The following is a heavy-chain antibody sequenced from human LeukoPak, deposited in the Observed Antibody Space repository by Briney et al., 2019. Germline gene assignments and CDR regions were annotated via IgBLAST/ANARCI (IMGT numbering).Heavy chain of an antibody. CDR2: MNPNSGNT. D-gene: IGHD3-10*01. CDR3: ARDNGYGSGWGY. Sequence: ASVKVSCKASGYTFTRYDINWVRQATGQGLEWMGWMNPNSGNTGYAQKFQGRVTITTNTSISTAFMELSSLRSEDTAVYYCARDNGYGSGWGYWGQGTLVTVSS. J-gene: IGHJ4*02. V-gene: IGHV1-8*03. CDR1: GYTFTRYD.